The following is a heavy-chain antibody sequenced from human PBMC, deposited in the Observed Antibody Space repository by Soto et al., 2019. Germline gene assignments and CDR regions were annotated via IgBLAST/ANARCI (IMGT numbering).Heavy chain of an antibody. CDR1: GFTFSSYG. Sequence: GGSLRLSCAASGFTFSSYGMHWVRQAPGKGLEWVAVISYDGSNKYYADSVKGRFTISRDNSKNTLYLQMNSLRAEDTAEYYCAKDHYGSGSYYYYYYGMDVWGQGTTVTVSS. D-gene: IGHD3-10*01. V-gene: IGHV3-30*18. J-gene: IGHJ6*02. CDR2: ISYDGSNK. CDR3: AKDHYGSGSYYYYYYGMDV.